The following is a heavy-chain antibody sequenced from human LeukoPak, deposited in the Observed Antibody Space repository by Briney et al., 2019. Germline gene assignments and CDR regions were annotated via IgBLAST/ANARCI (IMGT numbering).Heavy chain of an antibody. CDR1: GFTFSNSA. V-gene: IGHV1-58*01. J-gene: IGHJ4*02. Sequence: SVKVSCKASGFTFSNSAVQWVRQARGQRLEWIGWIVVGSGNTNYAQKFQERVSITRDMSTSTAYMEPSSLRSEDTAMYYCAADVGVGASVSWGLGTLVTVSS. CDR3: AADVGVGASVS. CDR2: IVVGSGNT. D-gene: IGHD1-26*01.